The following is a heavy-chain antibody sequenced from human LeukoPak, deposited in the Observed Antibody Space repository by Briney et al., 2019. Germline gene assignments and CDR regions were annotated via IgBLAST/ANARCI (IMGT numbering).Heavy chain of an antibody. CDR1: GYSFANYW. CDR3: VRALGYCSNGSCYYYDY. J-gene: IGHJ4*02. V-gene: IGHV5-51*01. CDR2: IYPGDSET. D-gene: IGHD2-15*01. Sequence: GESLKISCKGSGYSFANYWIGWVRQMTGKGLEWMGIIYPGDSETRYSPSFQGQVTISADKSISTAYLQWSSLKASDTAMYYCVRALGYCSNGSCYYYDYWGQGTLVTVSS.